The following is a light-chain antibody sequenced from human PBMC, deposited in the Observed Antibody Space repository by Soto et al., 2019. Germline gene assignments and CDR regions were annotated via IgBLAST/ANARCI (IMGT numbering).Light chain of an antibody. CDR3: HHYGRSLWT. V-gene: IGKV1-5*03. J-gene: IGKJ1*01. CDR1: QTISSSW. Sequence: DIQMTQSPSTLSASVGDRVTIACRASQTISSSWLAWYQQKPGKAPKVLIYKASTLESGVPSRFSGSGSGTEFTLTISSLQPDDAATYYCHHYGRSLWTFGQGTKVDIK. CDR2: KAS.